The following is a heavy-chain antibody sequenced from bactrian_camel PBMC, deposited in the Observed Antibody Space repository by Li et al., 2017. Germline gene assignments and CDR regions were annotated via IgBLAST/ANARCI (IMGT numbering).Heavy chain of an antibody. CDR2: IDSDGGP. D-gene: IGHD5*01. CDR1: GYIFSSCG. Sequence: VQLVESGGGSVQAGGSLKLSCVASGYIFSSCGMIWYHQAPGKERELVSSIDSDGGPTYVDSVNGRFTISRDNAKSTVWLQMNNLKIEDTAVYYCSADPLCFGDPIRYWGQGTQVTVS. J-gene: IGHJ4*01. V-gene: IGHV3S10*01. CDR3: SADPLCFGDPIRY.